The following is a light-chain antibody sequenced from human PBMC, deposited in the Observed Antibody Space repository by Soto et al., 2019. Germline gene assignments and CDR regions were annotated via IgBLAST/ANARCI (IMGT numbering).Light chain of an antibody. V-gene: IGKV3-20*01. Sequence: EIVLTQSPGTLSLSPWERATLSCRASQSVSSSYLAWYQQKPGQAPRLLIYGASSRATGIPGRFSGSGSGTDFTLTISRLEPEDFAVYYCQQSGTFGQGTKVDIK. J-gene: IGKJ1*01. CDR1: QSVSSSY. CDR3: QQSGT. CDR2: GAS.